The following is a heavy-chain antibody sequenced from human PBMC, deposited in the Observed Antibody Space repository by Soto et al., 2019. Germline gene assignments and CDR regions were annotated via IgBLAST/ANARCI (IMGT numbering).Heavy chain of an antibody. CDR2: ISGTGYNT. V-gene: IGHV3-23*01. D-gene: IGHD3-10*01. Sequence: GGSLRLSCAASGFTFSSYAMNWVRQAPGKGLEWVSAISGTGYNTYYADSLKGRFTISRDNSKNTLSLQMNSLRAEDTAVYYCAGDRQFSHPRGGMDVWGQGTTVTVSS. CDR1: GFTFSSYA. J-gene: IGHJ6*02. CDR3: AGDRQFSHPRGGMDV.